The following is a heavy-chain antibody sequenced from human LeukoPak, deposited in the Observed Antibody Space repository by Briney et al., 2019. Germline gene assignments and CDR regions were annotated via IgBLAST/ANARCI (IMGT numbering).Heavy chain of an antibody. CDR3: ARVSPYSSSWYFDY. D-gene: IGHD6-13*01. Sequence: PGGSLRLSCAASGFTFSTYSMNWVRQAPGKGLEWVSSISSSSSYIYYADSVKGRYTISRDNSKNTLYLQMNSLRAEDTAVYYCARVSPYSSSWYFDYWGQGTLVTVSS. CDR1: GFTFSTYS. V-gene: IGHV3-21*04. J-gene: IGHJ4*02. CDR2: ISSSSSYI.